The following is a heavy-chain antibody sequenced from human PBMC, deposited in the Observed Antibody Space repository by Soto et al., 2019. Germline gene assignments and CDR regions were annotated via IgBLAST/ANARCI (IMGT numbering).Heavy chain of an antibody. CDR1: GFTFSSYG. D-gene: IGHD3-10*01. CDR2: ISYDGSNK. V-gene: IGHV3-30*03. Sequence: QVQLVESGGGVVQPGRSLRLSCAASGFTFSSYGMHWVRQAPGKGLEWVAVISYDGSNKYYADSVKGRFTISRDNSKNTLYLQMNSLRAEDTAVYYCARGYGEWGGMDVWGQGTTVTVSS. CDR3: ARGYGEWGGMDV. J-gene: IGHJ6*02.